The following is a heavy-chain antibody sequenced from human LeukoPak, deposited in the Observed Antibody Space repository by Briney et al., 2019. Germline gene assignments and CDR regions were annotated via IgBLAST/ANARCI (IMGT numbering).Heavy chain of an antibody. CDR2: INGDGSAN. D-gene: IGHD1-1*01. J-gene: IGHJ4*02. CDR1: GFSFSSSW. CDR3: AKGFYNDAIIAY. V-gene: IGHV3-7*01. Sequence: GESLRLSCAVSGFSFSSSWMNWVRQAPGKGLEWVANINGDGSANHYPDSVRGRFTISRTNTKHSLYLQMNSLRPEDTAVCYSAKGFYNDAIIAYWGQGALVTVSS.